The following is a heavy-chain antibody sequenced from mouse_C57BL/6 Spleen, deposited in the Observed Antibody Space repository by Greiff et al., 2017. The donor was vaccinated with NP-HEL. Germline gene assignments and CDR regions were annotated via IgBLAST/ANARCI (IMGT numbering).Heavy chain of an antibody. CDR2: IDPSDSYT. D-gene: IGHD2-4*01. Sequence: QVQLQQPGAELVMPGASVKLSCKASGYTFTSYWMHWVKQRPGQGLEWIGEIDPSDSYTNYNQKFKGKSTLTVDKSSSTAYMQLSSLTSEDSAVYYCARSGTMITTRYFDVWGTGATVTVSS. V-gene: IGHV1-69*01. J-gene: IGHJ1*03. CDR1: GYTFTSYW. CDR3: ARSGTMITTRYFDV.